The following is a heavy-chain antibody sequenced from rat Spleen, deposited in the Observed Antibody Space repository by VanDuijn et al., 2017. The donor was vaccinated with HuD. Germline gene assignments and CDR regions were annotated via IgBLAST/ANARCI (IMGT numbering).Heavy chain of an antibody. J-gene: IGHJ3*01. Sequence: QVQLKESGPGLVQPSQTLSLTCTVSGLSLTSNSVSWIRQPLGKGLVWMGTIWAGGSTNYNSAVQSRLSISRDTSKSQVFLKMNSLQTEDTAMYFCARSNSGNWFAYWGQGTLVTVSS. CDR2: IWAGGST. CDR3: ARSNSGNWFAY. D-gene: IGHD4-3*01. CDR1: GLSLTSNS. V-gene: IGHV2-47*01.